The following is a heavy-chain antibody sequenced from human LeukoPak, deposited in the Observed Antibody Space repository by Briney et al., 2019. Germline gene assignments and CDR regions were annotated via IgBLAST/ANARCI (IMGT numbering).Heavy chain of an antibody. D-gene: IGHD2-15*01. CDR3: AREPNGYCSGGSCYGGWFDP. CDR1: GGSISSGSYY. V-gene: IGHV4-61*02. Sequence: PSETLSLTCTVSGGSISSGSYYWSWIRQPAGKGLEWIGRIYTSGSTNYNPSLKSRVTISVDTSKNQFPLKLSSVTAADTAVYYCAREPNGYCSGGSCYGGWFDPWGQGTLVTVSS. CDR2: IYTSGST. J-gene: IGHJ5*02.